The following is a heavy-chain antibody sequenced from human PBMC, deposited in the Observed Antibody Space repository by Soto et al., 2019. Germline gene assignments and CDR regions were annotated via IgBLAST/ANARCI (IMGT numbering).Heavy chain of an antibody. D-gene: IGHD3-10*01. Sequence: SVKVSCKASGGTFSSDAISWVRQAPGQGLEWMGGIIPIFGTANYAQKFQGRVTITADESTSTAYMELSSLRSEDTAVYYCASRGVRGEYYYYYGMDVWGQGTTVTVSS. CDR3: ASRGVRGEYYYYYGMDV. CDR1: GGTFSSDA. V-gene: IGHV1-69*13. CDR2: IIPIFGTA. J-gene: IGHJ6*02.